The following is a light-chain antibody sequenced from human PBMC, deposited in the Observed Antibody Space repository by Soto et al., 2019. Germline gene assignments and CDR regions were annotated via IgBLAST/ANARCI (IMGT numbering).Light chain of an antibody. CDR3: QHYSSVWA. Sequence: DIQMTQSPSTLSASVGDRVTITCRASQTINNWLAWYQHKPGKAPNLLIYEVSTLHSGVPSRFSGSGSGTEFTLTISSLQPDDFATYYCQHYSSVWAFGQGTMVDIK. J-gene: IGKJ1*01. CDR1: QTINNW. CDR2: EVS. V-gene: IGKV1-5*03.